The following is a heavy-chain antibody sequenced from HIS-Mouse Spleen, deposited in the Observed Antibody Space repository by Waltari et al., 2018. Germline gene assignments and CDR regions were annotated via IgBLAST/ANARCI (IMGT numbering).Heavy chain of an antibody. J-gene: IGHJ2*01. CDR3: AREIQYSSSWYDWYFDL. Sequence: QLQLQESGPGLVKPSETLSLTCTVSGGPISSSSYYWGWIRQPPGKGLEWIGSIYYSGSTYYNPSLKSRVTISVDTSKNQFSLKLSSVTAADTAVYYCAREIQYSSSWYDWYFDLWGRGTLVTVSS. D-gene: IGHD6-13*01. CDR2: IYYSGST. CDR1: GGPISSSSYY. V-gene: IGHV4-39*07.